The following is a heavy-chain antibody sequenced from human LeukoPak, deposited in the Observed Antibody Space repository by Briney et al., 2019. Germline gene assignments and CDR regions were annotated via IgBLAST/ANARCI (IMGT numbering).Heavy chain of an antibody. Sequence: GGSLRLSCAASGLTFSNYAMSWVRQAPGKGLEWVSAIRGSGGSTHYADSVKGRFIISRDDSKDTLYLQMNSLRAEDTAVYYCAKGAFMIIYYFDYWGQGTLVTVPS. D-gene: IGHD3-16*01. CDR3: AKGAFMIIYYFDY. CDR2: IRGSGGST. V-gene: IGHV3-23*01. CDR1: GLTFSNYA. J-gene: IGHJ4*02.